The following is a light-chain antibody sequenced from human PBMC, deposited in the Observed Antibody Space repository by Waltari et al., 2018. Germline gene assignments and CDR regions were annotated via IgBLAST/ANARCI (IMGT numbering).Light chain of an antibody. CDR1: SSNIGNTD. CDR2: DNN. V-gene: IGLV1-51*01. J-gene: IGLJ3*02. Sequence: QSVLTQPPSVSAAPGQRVTISCSGGSSNIGNTDVSWYQQFPGTAPKLLITDNNKRPFGIPDLFSGSKSGTSATLGITGLQTGDEADYYCATWDSRLSVVVFGGGTKVTVL. CDR3: ATWDSRLSVVV.